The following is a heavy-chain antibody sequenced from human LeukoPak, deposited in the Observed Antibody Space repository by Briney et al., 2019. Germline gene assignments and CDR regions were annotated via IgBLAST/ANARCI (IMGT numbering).Heavy chain of an antibody. Sequence: GGSLRLSCAASGFTFSSYAMSWVRQAPGTGLEWVSIVYSGGHTYYADSVKGRFTISRDKSKNTLYLQMSSLRAEDTAVYYCARGIRDCSRTTCYQPFDYWGQGALVTVSS. D-gene: IGHD2-2*01. CDR3: ARGIRDCSRTTCYQPFDY. V-gene: IGHV3-23*03. CDR2: VYSGGHT. CDR1: GFTFSSYA. J-gene: IGHJ4*02.